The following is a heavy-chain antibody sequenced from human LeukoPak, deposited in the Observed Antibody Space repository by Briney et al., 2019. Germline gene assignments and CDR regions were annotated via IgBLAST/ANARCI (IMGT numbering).Heavy chain of an antibody. V-gene: IGHV3-74*01. CDR2: ISPDGNTP. Sequence: PGGSLRLSCAASGYTVSNYWMHWVRKAPGKGLVWVSRISPDGNTPRYADSVKGRFTISRDDAKNTLYLQMHSLRVEDTAVYYCTKEFYGDYLWGQGTLVTVSS. D-gene: IGHD4-17*01. CDR3: TKEFYGDYL. CDR1: GYTVSNYW. J-gene: IGHJ4*02.